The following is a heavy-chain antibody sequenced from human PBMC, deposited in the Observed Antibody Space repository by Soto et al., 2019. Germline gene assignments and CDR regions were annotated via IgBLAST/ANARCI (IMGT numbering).Heavy chain of an antibody. D-gene: IGHD2-2*02. CDR3: ARGKGFRSTSCYSCYYYYYMDV. V-gene: IGHV1-8*01. J-gene: IGHJ6*03. CDR2: MNPNSGNT. CDR1: GYTFTSYD. Sequence: ASVKVSCKASGYTFTSYDINWVRQATGQGLEWMGWMNPNSGNTGYAQKFQGRVTMTRNTSISTAYMELSSLRSEDTAVYYCARGKGFRSTSCYSCYYYYYMDVWGKGTTVTVSS.